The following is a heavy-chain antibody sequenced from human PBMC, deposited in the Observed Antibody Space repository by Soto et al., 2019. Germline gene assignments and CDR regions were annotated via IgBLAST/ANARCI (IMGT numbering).Heavy chain of an antibody. CDR1: GFTFSASS. J-gene: IGHJ4*02. CDR2: IRSKANNYAT. Sequence: EFQLVESGGGLVQPGGSVRLSCAASGFTFSASSMHWVRQAAGKGLEWLGRIRSKANNYATVYSEVLKGRSIISRDDSQDTMFLEMNNLRTVDTAMYYCAIEGAGFGYCGQGTLVTVSS. V-gene: IGHV3-73*01. CDR3: AIEGAGFGY. D-gene: IGHD1-26*01.